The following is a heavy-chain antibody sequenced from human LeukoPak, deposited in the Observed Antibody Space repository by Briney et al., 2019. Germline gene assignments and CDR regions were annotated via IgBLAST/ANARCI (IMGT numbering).Heavy chain of an antibody. D-gene: IGHD6-19*01. V-gene: IGHV3-23*01. J-gene: IGHJ6*02. CDR3: AKDSGWYEYYGMDV. CDR1: GFTFSSYA. Sequence: GGSLRLSCAASGFTFSSYAMHWVRQAPGKGLEWVSAISGSGGSTYYADSVKGRFTISRDNSKNTLYLQMNSLRAEDTAVYYCAKDSGWYEYYGMDVWGQGTTVTVSS. CDR2: ISGSGGST.